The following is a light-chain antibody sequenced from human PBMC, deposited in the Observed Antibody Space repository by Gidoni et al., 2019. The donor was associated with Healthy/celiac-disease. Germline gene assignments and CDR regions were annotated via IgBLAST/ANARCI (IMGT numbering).Light chain of an antibody. CDR1: QDISNY. V-gene: IGKV1-33*01. Sequence: DIQMTQSPSSLSTSAGDRVTITCQASQDISNYLNRYQQKPGKAPKLLIYDASNLETGVPSRFSGSGSGTDFTFTISSLQPEDTATYYCQQYDIFPRTFGQGTKVEI. CDR2: DAS. J-gene: IGKJ1*01. CDR3: QQYDIFPRT.